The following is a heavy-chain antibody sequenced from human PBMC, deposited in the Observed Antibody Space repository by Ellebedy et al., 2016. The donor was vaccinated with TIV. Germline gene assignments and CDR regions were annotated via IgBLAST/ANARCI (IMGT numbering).Heavy chain of an antibody. CDR1: GFTFSSYA. V-gene: IGHV3-23*01. J-gene: IGHJ4*02. Sequence: PGGSLRLSCAASGFTFSSYAMSWVRQAPGKGLEWVSAISGSGGSTYYADSVKGRFTVSRDNSMTTVYLEMNSLRAEDTALYYCARDLDKSSGWYGGAAYWGQGTQVTVSS. CDR2: ISGSGGST. D-gene: IGHD6-19*01. CDR3: ARDLDKSSGWYGGAAY.